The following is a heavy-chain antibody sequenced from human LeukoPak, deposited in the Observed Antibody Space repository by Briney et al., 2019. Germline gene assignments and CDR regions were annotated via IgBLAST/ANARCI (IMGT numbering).Heavy chain of an antibody. CDR3: ARETTVTTFDY. CDR2: IYYSGST. V-gene: IGHV4-59*01. D-gene: IGHD4-17*01. J-gene: IGHJ4*02. Sequence: SETLSLTCTVSGGSISSYYWSWIRQPPGKGLEWIGYIYYSGSTYYSPSLKSRVTISVDTSKNQFSLKLSSVTAADTAVYYCARETTVTTFDYWGQGTLVTVSS. CDR1: GGSISSYY.